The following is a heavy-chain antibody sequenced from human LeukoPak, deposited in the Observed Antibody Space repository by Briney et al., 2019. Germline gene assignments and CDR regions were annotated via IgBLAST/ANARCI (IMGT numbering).Heavy chain of an antibody. CDR3: ARGGSPQPYYYDSSGYFFDY. D-gene: IGHD3-22*01. CDR2: IYYSGST. CDR1: GGSISSYY. J-gene: IGHJ4*02. V-gene: IGHV4-59*01. Sequence: SETLSLTCTVSGGSISSYYWSWIRQPPGKGLEWIGYIYYSGSTNYNPSLKSRVTISVDTSKNQFSLKLSSVTAADTAVYYCARGGSPQPYYYDSSGYFFDYWGQGTLVTVSS.